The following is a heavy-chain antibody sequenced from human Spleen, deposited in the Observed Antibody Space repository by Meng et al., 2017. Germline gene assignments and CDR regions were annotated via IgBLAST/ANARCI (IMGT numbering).Heavy chain of an antibody. J-gene: IGHJ4*02. D-gene: IGHD1-26*01. V-gene: IGHV3-74*01. CDR2: INNDGSST. CDR3: TRDSNSGNYYGWGDY. CDR1: GFTLSNYW. Sequence: GESLKISCEGSGFTLSNYWMDWVRQAPGKGLVWVSHINNDGSSTTYADSVKGRFTISRDNAKNTLCLQMNSLRAEDTAIYYCTRDSNSGNYYGWGDYWGQGTLVTVSS.